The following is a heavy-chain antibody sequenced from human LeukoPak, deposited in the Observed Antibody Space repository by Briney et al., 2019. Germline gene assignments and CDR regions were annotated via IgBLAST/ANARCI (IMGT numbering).Heavy chain of an antibody. Sequence: GGSLRLSCAASGFTFSSYAMSWVRQAPGKGLEWVSAISGSGGSTYYADSVKGRFTISRDNSKNTLYLQMNSLRAEDTAVYYCAKAHCSGGSCYSGFDPWGQGTLVTVSS. J-gene: IGHJ5*02. CDR2: ISGSGGST. CDR1: GFTFSSYA. D-gene: IGHD2-15*01. CDR3: AKAHCSGGSCYSGFDP. V-gene: IGHV3-23*01.